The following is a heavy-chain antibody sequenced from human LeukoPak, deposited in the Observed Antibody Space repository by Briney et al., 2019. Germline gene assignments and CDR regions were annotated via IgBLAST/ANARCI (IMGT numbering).Heavy chain of an antibody. CDR2: IKQDGSEK. Sequence: GGSLRLSCAASGFSFSSYGVHWVRQAPGKGLEWVANIKQDGSEKYYVDSVKGRFTISRDNAKNSLYLQMNSLRAEDTAVYYCARALVVVAASWFDPWGQGTLVTVSS. CDR1: GFSFSSYG. CDR3: ARALVVVAASWFDP. J-gene: IGHJ5*02. D-gene: IGHD2-15*01. V-gene: IGHV3-7*01.